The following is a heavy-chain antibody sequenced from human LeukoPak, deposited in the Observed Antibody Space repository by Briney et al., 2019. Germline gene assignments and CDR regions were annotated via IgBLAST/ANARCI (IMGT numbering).Heavy chain of an antibody. CDR1: GFTFSSYS. CDR2: ITSSSTYI. Sequence: GGSLRLSCAASGFTFSSYSMNWVRQAPGKGLEWVSSITSSSTYIYYADSAKGRFTISRDNAKNSLYPQMNSLRAEDTAVYYCARDGGERAFDIWGQGTMVTVSS. J-gene: IGHJ3*02. D-gene: IGHD1-1*01. V-gene: IGHV3-21*01. CDR3: ARDGGERAFDI.